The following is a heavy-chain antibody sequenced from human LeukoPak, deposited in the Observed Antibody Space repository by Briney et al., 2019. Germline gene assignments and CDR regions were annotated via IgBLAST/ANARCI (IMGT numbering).Heavy chain of an antibody. V-gene: IGHV1-2*02. Sequence: ASVKVSCKASGYTFTGYYMHWVRQAPGQGLEWMGWINPNSGGTNYAQKFQGRVTMTRDTSISTAYMELSRLRSDDTAVYYCARGAAKGWIAMVITGWGQGTLVTVSS. D-gene: IGHD5-18*01. CDR2: INPNSGGT. CDR1: GYTFTGYY. CDR3: ARGAAKGWIAMVITG. J-gene: IGHJ4*02.